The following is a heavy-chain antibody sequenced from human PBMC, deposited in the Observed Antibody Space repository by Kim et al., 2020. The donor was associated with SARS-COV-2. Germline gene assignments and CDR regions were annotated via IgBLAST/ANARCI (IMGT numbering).Heavy chain of an antibody. D-gene: IGHD2-15*01. J-gene: IGHJ6*02. CDR3: ARAGRYCSGGSCYSVAYYYYGMDV. V-gene: IGHV3-21*01. Sequence: GGSLRLSCAASGFTFSSYSMNWVRQAPGKGLEWVSSISSSSSYIYYADSVKGRFTISRDNAKNSLYLQMTSLRAEDTAVYYCARAGRYCSGGSCYSVAYYYYGMDVWGQGTTVTVSS. CDR1: GFTFSSYS. CDR2: ISSSSSYI.